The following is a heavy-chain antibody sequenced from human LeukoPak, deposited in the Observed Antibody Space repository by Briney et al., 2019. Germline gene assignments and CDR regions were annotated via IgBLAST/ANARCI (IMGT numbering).Heavy chain of an antibody. Sequence: GGSLRLSCAASGFTFSNAWMSWVRQAPGKGLEWVGRIKSKTDGGTTDYAAPVKGRFTISRDNAKNSLYLQMNSLRAEDTAVYYCAKVARGAAAGTYYFDYWGQGTLVTVSS. CDR2: IKSKTDGGTT. J-gene: IGHJ4*02. CDR3: AKVARGAAAGTYYFDY. D-gene: IGHD6-13*01. V-gene: IGHV3-15*01. CDR1: GFTFSNAW.